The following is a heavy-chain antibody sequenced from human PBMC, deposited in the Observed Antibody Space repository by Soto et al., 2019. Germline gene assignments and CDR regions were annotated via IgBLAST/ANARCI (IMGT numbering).Heavy chain of an antibody. J-gene: IGHJ3*02. Sequence: QVQLVQSGAEVKKPGASVKVSCKASGYTFTSYGISWVRQAPGQGLEWMGWISAYNGNTNYAQKLQGRVTMTTDTSTSTAYMELRSLRSDDTAVYCCARPVTMIVVVGLDAFDIWGQGTMVTVSS. CDR2: ISAYNGNT. D-gene: IGHD3-22*01. V-gene: IGHV1-18*01. CDR3: ARPVTMIVVVGLDAFDI. CDR1: GYTFTSYG.